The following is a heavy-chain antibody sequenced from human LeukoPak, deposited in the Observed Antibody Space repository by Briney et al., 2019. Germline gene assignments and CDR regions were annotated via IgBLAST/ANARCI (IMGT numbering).Heavy chain of an antibody. V-gene: IGHV4-59*01. D-gene: IGHD3-22*01. CDR1: GGSINNYF. J-gene: IGHJ3*02. CDR2: IYNTGSS. CDR3: ASLGGYYESSNSSQLETFDI. Sequence: PSETLSLTCTVSGGSINNYFWSWIRQPPGKGLEWIGYIYNTGSSNYNPSLKSRATFSVDTSEKQLSLRLNSVTAADTAVYYCASLGGYYESSNSSQLETFDIWGQGTMVTVSS.